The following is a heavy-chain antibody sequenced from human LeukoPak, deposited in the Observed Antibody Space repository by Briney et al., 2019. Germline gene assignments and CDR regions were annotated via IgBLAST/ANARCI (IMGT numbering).Heavy chain of an antibody. CDR1: GYTFTSYG. D-gene: IGHD6-19*01. CDR3: ARDLPVAGRSWFDP. Sequence: ASVKVSCKASGYTFTSYGISWVRQAPGQGLEWMGWISAYNGNTNYAQKLQGRVTMTTDTSTSTAYMELRSLRSDDTAVYYCARDLPVAGRSWFDPWGQGTLVTVSP. V-gene: IGHV1-18*04. J-gene: IGHJ5*02. CDR2: ISAYNGNT.